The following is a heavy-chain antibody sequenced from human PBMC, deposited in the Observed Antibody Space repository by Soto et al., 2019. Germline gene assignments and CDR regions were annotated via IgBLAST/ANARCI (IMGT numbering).Heavy chain of an antibody. Sequence: SETLSLTCTVSGGSISSYYWSWIRQPPGKGLEWIGYIYYSGSTNYNPSLKSRVTISVGTSKNQFSLKLSSVTAADTAVYYCATERSSFYGMDVWGQGTTVTVSS. J-gene: IGHJ6*02. CDR2: IYYSGST. D-gene: IGHD6-13*01. CDR1: GGSISSYY. V-gene: IGHV4-59*01. CDR3: ATERSSFYGMDV.